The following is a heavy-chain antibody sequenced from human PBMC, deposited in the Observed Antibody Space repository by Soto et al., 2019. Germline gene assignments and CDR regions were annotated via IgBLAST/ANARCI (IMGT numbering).Heavy chain of an antibody. CDR3: ARDYGAHGAVDTTGWFDA. J-gene: IGHJ5*02. CDR1: GYTFKSFY. D-gene: IGHD4-17*01. Sequence: QVQLVQSGAEVKKPGASVKVSCTASGYTFKSFYMHWVRQAPGQGLEWIGMINPTDGSVSFAQKFQARVTQAKDSPTSTVYMEMSSMKRENTAVDFWARDYGAHGAVDTTGWFDAWGQGTLVTVSS. CDR2: INPTDGSV. V-gene: IGHV1-46*02.